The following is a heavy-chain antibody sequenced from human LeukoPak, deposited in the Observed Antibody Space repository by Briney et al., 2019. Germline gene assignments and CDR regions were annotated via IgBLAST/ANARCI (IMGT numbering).Heavy chain of an antibody. CDR2: ISSSSSTI. J-gene: IGHJ4*02. CDR1: GFTFSSYS. D-gene: IGHD1-26*01. Sequence: HPGGSLRLSCAASGFTFSSYSMNWVRQAPGKGLEWVSYISSSSSTIYYADSVKGRFTISRDNAKNSLYLQMNSLRAEDTAVYYCARGFTSGSSNLDFWGQGTLVTVSS. CDR3: ARGFTSGSSNLDF. V-gene: IGHV3-48*01.